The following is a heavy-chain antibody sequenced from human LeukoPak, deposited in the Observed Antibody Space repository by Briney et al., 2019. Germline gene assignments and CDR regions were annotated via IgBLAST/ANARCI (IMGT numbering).Heavy chain of an antibody. J-gene: IGHJ4*02. Sequence: PGGSLRLSCAAFGFTFSSYSMNWVRQAPGKGLEWVSSISSSSSYIYYADSVKGRFTISRDNAKNSLYLQMNSLRAEDTAVYYCARAPGAGSYYGETLDYWGQGTLVTVSS. CDR1: GFTFSSYS. V-gene: IGHV3-21*01. CDR2: ISSSSSYI. D-gene: IGHD1-26*01. CDR3: ARAPGAGSYYGETLDY.